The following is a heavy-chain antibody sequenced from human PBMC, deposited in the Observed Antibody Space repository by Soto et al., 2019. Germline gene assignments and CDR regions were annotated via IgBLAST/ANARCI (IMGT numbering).Heavy chain of an antibody. D-gene: IGHD3-16*01. Sequence: EVQLLESGGGLVQPGGSLRLSCAASGFSFSSYAMTWVRQAPGKGLEWVSVISGSGVSTYYADSVKGRFTISRDNSKNTLYQQMISLRAEDPALDYCVRCSRGSYFDYWGEGTLVTVSS. J-gene: IGHJ4*02. V-gene: IGHV3-23*01. CDR3: VRCSRGSYFDY. CDR2: ISGSGVST. CDR1: GFSFSSYA.